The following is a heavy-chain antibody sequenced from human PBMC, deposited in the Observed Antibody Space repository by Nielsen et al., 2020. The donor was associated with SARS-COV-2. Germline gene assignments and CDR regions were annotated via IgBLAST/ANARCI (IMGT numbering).Heavy chain of an antibody. Sequence: SATLSLTCTVSGGSISSYYWRWIRQPPGKGLEWIGYIYYSGSTNYNPSLKSRVTISVDTSKNQFSLKLSSVTAADTAVYYCARNGDYDSSGYYYYYYMDVWGKGTTVTVSS. J-gene: IGHJ6*03. CDR2: IYYSGST. D-gene: IGHD3-22*01. CDR3: ARNGDYDSSGYYYYYYMDV. CDR1: GGSISSYY. V-gene: IGHV4-59*01.